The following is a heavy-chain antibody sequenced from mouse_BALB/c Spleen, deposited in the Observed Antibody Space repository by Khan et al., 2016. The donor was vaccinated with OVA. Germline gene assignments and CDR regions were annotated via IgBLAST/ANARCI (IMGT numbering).Heavy chain of an antibody. V-gene: IGHV3-2*02. J-gene: IGHJ2*01. D-gene: IGHD1-2*01. Sequence: EVKLVESGPGLVKPSQSLSLTCTVTGYSITSVYVCYWIRQFPGNKLERMGYISYSGSTNYNPSLKSRTPITRDTSKNQFFLQLNSVTTEDTATDYCGRTARIIYWGQGTTLTVSA. CDR3: GRTARIIY. CDR2: ISYSGST. CDR1: GYSITSVYV.